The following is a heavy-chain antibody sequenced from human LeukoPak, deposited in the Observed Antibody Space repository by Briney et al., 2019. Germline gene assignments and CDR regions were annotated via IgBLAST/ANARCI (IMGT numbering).Heavy chain of an antibody. D-gene: IGHD3-10*01. J-gene: IGHJ4*02. CDR3: AREGWSGSGSYWESYFDY. CDR1: DFTFGDYG. V-gene: IGHV3-20*04. CDR2: INCDGGST. Sequence: GWPLILSCAASDFTFGDYGMSWVRQAPRKGLEWVTGINCDGGSTGYADSVKGRFTISGDNAKNSLYLQMNSLRAEDTALYYCAREGWSGSGSYWESYFDYWGQGTLVTLSS.